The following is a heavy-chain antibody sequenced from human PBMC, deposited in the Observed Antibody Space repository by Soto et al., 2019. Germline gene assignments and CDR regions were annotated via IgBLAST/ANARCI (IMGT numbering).Heavy chain of an antibody. CDR3: ARGGPYYYDISGYSDWFDP. V-gene: IGHV4-34*01. CDR2: INHSGST. CDR1: GGSFSGYY. Sequence: SETLSLTCAVSGGSFSGYYWSWIRQPPGKGLEWVGEINHSGSTNYNPSLKSRVTISVDTSKNQFSLKLSSVTAADTAVYYCARGGPYYYDISGYSDWFDPWGQGTLVTVSS. J-gene: IGHJ5*02. D-gene: IGHD3-22*01.